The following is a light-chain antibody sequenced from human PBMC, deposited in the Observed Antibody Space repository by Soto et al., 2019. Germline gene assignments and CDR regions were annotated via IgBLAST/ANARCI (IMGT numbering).Light chain of an antibody. CDR1: QSVSTY. V-gene: IGKV3-11*01. Sequence: IVLTQSPATLSLSPGERATLSCRASQSVSTYLAWYQQKPGQAPRLLIYDASNRATGIPARFSGSGSGTDFTLTISSREPEDFAVYYCQQRSNWWTFGQGTKVEIK. CDR3: QQRSNWWT. J-gene: IGKJ1*01. CDR2: DAS.